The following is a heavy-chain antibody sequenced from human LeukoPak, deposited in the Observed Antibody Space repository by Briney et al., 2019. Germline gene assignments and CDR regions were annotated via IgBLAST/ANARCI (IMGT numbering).Heavy chain of an antibody. D-gene: IGHD2-8*01. CDR2: INTDGSTT. CDR3: AKLKVSLNDVFDI. J-gene: IGHJ3*02. CDR1: GFTFSIYW. Sequence: GGSLRLSCAASGFTFSIYWMHWVRHTPGKGLMWVSRINTDGSTTNYADSVKGRFTISRDDAKNSLYLQMNSLRAEDTAVYYCAKLKVSLNDVFDIWGQGTMVTVSS. V-gene: IGHV3-74*01.